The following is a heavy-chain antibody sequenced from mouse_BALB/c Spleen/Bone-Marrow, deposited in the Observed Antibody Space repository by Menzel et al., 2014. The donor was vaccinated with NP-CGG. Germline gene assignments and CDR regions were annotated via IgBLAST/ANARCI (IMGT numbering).Heavy chain of an antibody. Sequence: QVQLQQSGAELARPGASVKMSCKASGYTFTSYTMHWVEQRPGQGLEWIGYINPSSGYTNYNQKFKDKATLTADKSSSTAYMQLSSLTSEDSAVYYCARFFYDYDGPWFAYWGQGTLVTVSA. CDR3: ARFFYDYDGPWFAY. D-gene: IGHD2-4*01. V-gene: IGHV1-4*01. J-gene: IGHJ3*01. CDR1: GYTFTSYT. CDR2: INPSSGYT.